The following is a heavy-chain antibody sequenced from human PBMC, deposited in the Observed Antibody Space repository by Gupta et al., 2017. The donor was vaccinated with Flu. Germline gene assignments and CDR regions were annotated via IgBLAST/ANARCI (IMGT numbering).Heavy chain of an antibody. Sequence: QVQLQESGPGLVKPSQTLSLTCTVSGGSISSGGFNWSWIRQHPGKGLEWIGYIYYSGSTYYNPSLKSRVRISVDTSKNQLSLKLNSVTAADTAVYYCVRGWFYESSGWFDPWGQGTLVTVSS. CDR1: GGSISSGGFN. V-gene: IGHV4-31*03. CDR2: IYYSGST. CDR3: VRGWFYESSGWFDP. J-gene: IGHJ5*02. D-gene: IGHD3-22*01.